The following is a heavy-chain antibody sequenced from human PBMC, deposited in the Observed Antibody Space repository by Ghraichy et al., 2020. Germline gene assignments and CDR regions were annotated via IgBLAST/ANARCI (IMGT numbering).Heavy chain of an antibody. Sequence: SETLSLTCTVSGGSISNYYWSWIRQPPGKGLEWIGYIYYSGSTNYSPSLKSRVTISMDTSKNQFSLKLSSVTAADTAVYYCARAGNPAYGGYGEPSTWDYWGQGTLVTVSS. CDR3: ARAGNPAYGGYGEPSTWDY. CDR1: GGSISNYY. D-gene: IGHD4/OR15-4a*01. J-gene: IGHJ4*02. CDR2: IYYSGST. V-gene: IGHV4-59*01.